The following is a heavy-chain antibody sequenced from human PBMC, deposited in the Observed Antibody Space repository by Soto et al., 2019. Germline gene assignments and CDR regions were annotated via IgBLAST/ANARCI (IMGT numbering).Heavy chain of an antibody. CDR2: ISESGST. CDR1: GGSFSGYY. Sequence: SETLSLTCAVYGGSFSGYYWSWIRQPPGKGLEWIGEISESGSTKHNPSLKSRVTISVDTSKNQFSLKLSSVTAADTAVYYCARSRRGFGSTWFDWFDPWGQGTLVTV. V-gene: IGHV4-34*01. J-gene: IGHJ5*02. CDR3: ARSRRGFGSTWFDWFDP. D-gene: IGHD6-13*01.